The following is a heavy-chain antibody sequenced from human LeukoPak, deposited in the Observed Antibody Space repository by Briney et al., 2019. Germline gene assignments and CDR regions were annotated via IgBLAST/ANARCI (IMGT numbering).Heavy chain of an antibody. D-gene: IGHD3-10*01. Sequence: PGGSLRLSCAASGFTFSDHYMSWIRQAPGEGLEVVSYISSRSRYTHSADFVTGRCTISRDNAKNSLYLKMTSLRAEDTAVYYCARVVGSGGWFGELFAFDIWGQGTMVTVSS. CDR3: ARVVGSGGWFGELFAFDI. CDR1: GFTFSDHY. V-gene: IGHV3-11*06. J-gene: IGHJ3*02. CDR2: ISSRSRYT.